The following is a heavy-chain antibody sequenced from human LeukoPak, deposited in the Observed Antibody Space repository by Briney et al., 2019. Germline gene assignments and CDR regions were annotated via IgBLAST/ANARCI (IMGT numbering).Heavy chain of an antibody. J-gene: IGHJ4*02. V-gene: IGHV4-61*02. Sequence: PSETLSLTCTVSGGSISSGSYYWSWIRQPAGKGLEWIGRIYTSGSTNYNPSLKSRVTISVDTSKNQFSLKLSSVTAADTAVYYCARHEGYCSSTSCYPAQFDYWGQGTLVTVSS. CDR2: IYTSGST. CDR1: GGSISSGSYY. D-gene: IGHD2-2*01. CDR3: ARHEGYCSSTSCYPAQFDY.